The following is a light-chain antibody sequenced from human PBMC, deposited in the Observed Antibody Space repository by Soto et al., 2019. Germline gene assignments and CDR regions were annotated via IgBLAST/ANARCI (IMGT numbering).Light chain of an antibody. Sequence: IVLTQSPATLSVSPGERVTLSCRASQSVSIDLAWYQQKPGQAPRLLIYGASTRATDIPATFTGSGSGTEFTLTISSLQSEDIAVYYCQQYNKWPQTFGQGTKVDIK. CDR2: GAS. J-gene: IGKJ1*01. CDR3: QQYNKWPQT. CDR1: QSVSID. V-gene: IGKV3-15*01.